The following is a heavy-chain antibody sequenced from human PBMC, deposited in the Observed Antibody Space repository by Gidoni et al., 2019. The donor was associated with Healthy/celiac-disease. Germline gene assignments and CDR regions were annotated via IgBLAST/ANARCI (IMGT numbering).Heavy chain of an antibody. CDR3: ARDTLMWRYYDSSIGFDP. J-gene: IGHJ5*02. CDR2: VNPNSGGT. V-gene: IGHV1-2*02. CDR1: GYTFTGYY. D-gene: IGHD3-22*01. Sequence: QVQLVQSGAEVKKPGASVKVSCKASGYTFTGYYMHWVRQAPGQGLEWMGWVNPNSGGTNYAQKFQGRVTMTRDTSISTAYMELSRLRSDDTAVYYCARDTLMWRYYDSSIGFDPWGQGTLVTVSS.